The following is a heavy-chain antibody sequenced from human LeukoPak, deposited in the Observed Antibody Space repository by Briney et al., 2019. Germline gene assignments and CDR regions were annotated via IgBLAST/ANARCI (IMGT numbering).Heavy chain of an antibody. CDR3: ASGSYYFDY. V-gene: IGHV4-59*01. Sequence: PSETLSLTCTVSGGSISSYYWSWIRQPPGKGLEWIGYIYYSGSTNYNPSLKSRVTISVDTSKNQFSLKLSSVTAADTAVYYCASGSYYFDYWGQGTLVTVSS. CDR2: IYYSGST. J-gene: IGHJ4*02. D-gene: IGHD1-26*01. CDR1: GGSISSYY.